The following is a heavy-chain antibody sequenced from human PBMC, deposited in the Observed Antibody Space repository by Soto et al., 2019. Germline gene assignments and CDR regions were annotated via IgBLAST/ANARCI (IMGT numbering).Heavy chain of an antibody. V-gene: IGHV3-30*18. CDR1: GFTFSSYG. Sequence: GGSLRRSCAASGFTFSSYGMHWVRQAPGKGLEWVAVISYDGSNKYYADSVKGRFTISRDNSKNTLYLQMNSLRAEDTAVYYCAKMGDGYCSSTSCLKYYYYMDVWGKGTTVTVSS. D-gene: IGHD2-2*01. CDR2: ISYDGSNK. CDR3: AKMGDGYCSSTSCLKYYYYMDV. J-gene: IGHJ6*03.